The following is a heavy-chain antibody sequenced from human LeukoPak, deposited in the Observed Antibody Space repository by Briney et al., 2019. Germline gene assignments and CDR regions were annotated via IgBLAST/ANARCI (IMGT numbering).Heavy chain of an antibody. V-gene: IGHV2-5*02. J-gene: IGHJ4*02. Sequence: SGPTLVKPTQTLTLTCTFSGLSLSRSGVGVGWIRQPPGKAPEWLALIYWDDDKHYSPSLKSRLTITKDTSKDQVVLTMTNMDPVDTATYYCAHCPGILAAVIGFDYWGQGILVSVSS. CDR2: IYWDDDK. CDR1: GLSLSRSGVG. D-gene: IGHD2-2*02. CDR3: AHCPGILAAVIGFDY.